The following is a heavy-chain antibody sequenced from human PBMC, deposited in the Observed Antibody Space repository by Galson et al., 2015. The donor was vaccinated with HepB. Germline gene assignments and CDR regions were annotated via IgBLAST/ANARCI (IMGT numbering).Heavy chain of an antibody. Sequence: SVKVSCKASGGTFSSYAISWVRQAPGQGLEWMGGIIPIFGIANYAQKFQGRVTITADESTSTAYMELSSLRSEDTAVYYCARDRYSGSSWDTRRPIGGSRPYGMDVWGQGTTVTVSS. CDR1: GGTFSSYA. J-gene: IGHJ6*02. D-gene: IGHD6-13*01. CDR3: ARDRYSGSSWDTRRPIGGSRPYGMDV. V-gene: IGHV1-69*13. CDR2: IIPIFGIA.